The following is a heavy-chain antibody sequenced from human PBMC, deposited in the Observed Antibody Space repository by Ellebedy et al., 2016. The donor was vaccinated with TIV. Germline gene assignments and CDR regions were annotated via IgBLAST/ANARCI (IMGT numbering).Heavy chain of an antibody. CDR3: ARGLWFGELDV. V-gene: IGHV1-18*01. CDR1: GYSLTSNG. J-gene: IGHJ6*02. Sequence: AASVKVSCKASGYSLTSNGISWVRQAPGQGLEWMGWFGAYNGNTNYAQKFPGRVTMTTDTSTSTVYMDLRSLRSDDTAVYYCARGLWFGELDVWGQGTTVTVSS. CDR2: FGAYNGNT. D-gene: IGHD3-10*01.